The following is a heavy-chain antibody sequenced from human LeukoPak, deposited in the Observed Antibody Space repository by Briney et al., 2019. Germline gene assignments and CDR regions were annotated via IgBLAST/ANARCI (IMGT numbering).Heavy chain of an antibody. CDR3: ARGRYSGSYYTDAFDI. CDR2: IYYSGST. V-gene: IGHV4-61*01. CDR1: GGSVSSGSYY. D-gene: IGHD1-26*01. Sequence: PSETLSLTCTVSGGSVSSGSYYWSWIRQPPGKGLEWIGYIYYSGSTNYNPSLKSRVTISVDTSKNQFSLKLSSVTAADTAVYYCARGRYSGSYYTDAFDIWGQGTMVTVSS. J-gene: IGHJ3*02.